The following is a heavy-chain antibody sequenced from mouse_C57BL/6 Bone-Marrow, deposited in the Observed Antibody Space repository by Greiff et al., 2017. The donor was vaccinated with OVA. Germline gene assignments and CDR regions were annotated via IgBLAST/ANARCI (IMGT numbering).Heavy chain of an antibody. D-gene: IGHD2-5*01. CDR1: GYTFTSYW. CDR3: AIVTTGRDY. Sequence: VQLQQPGAELVKPGASVKLSCKASGYTFTSYWMQWVKQRPGQGLEWIGEIDPSDSYTNYNQKFKGKATLTVDTSSSTAYMQLSSLTSEDSAVYYCAIVTTGRDYWGQGTTLTVSS. CDR2: IDPSDSYT. J-gene: IGHJ2*01. V-gene: IGHV1-50*01.